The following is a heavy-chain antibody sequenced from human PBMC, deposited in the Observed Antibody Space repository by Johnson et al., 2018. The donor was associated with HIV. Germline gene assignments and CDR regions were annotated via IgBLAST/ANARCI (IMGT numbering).Heavy chain of an antibody. J-gene: IGHJ3*02. V-gene: IGHV3-23*04. CDR1: GFTFSTYA. D-gene: IGHD2-21*02. CDR2: ISGSGGNT. Sequence: VQLVESGGGLVQPGGSLGLSCAASGFTFSTYAMTWVRQAPGKGLECVSVISGSGGNTDYADSVKGRFTISRDHAKTSLYLQMNSLRAEDMALYFCVRVGKFCGGDCYSGVDGFDIWGQGTMVTVS. CDR3: VRVGKFCGGDCYSGVDGFDI.